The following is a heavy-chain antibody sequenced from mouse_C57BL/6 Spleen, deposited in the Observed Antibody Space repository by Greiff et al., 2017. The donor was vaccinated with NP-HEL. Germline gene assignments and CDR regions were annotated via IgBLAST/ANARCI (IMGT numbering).Heavy chain of an antibody. J-gene: IGHJ4*01. Sequence: EVKLVESGGGLVQPGGSLKLSCAASGFTFSDYYMYWVRQTPEKRLEWVAYISNGGGSTYYPDTVKGRFTISRDNAKNTLYLQMSRLKSEDTAMYYCARRGTIPAMDYWGQGTSVTVSS. CDR3: ARRGTIPAMDY. CDR1: GFTFSDYY. V-gene: IGHV5-12*01. CDR2: ISNGGGST. D-gene: IGHD1-1*02.